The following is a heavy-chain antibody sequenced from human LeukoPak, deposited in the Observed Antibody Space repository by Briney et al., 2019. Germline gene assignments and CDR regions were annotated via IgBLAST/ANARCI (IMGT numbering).Heavy chain of an antibody. J-gene: IGHJ4*02. V-gene: IGHV1-2*02. D-gene: IGHD3-16*01. Sequence: ASVTVSCKASGYTFTDYYMHWVRQAPGQGLEWMGWINPLSGGTNYAQKFQGRVTMTRATSISTAYMEVSRLRSDDTAVYYCAISPGVMITFGGAPATDYFDYWGQGTLVTVSS. CDR1: GYTFTDYY. CDR2: INPLSGGT. CDR3: AISPGVMITFGGAPATDYFDY.